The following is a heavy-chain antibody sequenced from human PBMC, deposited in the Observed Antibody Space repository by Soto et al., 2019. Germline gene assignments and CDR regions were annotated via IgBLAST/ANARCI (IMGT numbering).Heavy chain of an antibody. D-gene: IGHD6-19*01. CDR2: TDYSGNT. J-gene: IGHJ4*02. CDR3: ARAVGDPLYYLDY. CDR1: SDSISSYY. V-gene: IGHV4-59*08. Sequence: QVQLQESGPGLVRPSETLSLTRTVSSDSISSYYWIWIRQSPGKGLEWIGYTDYSGNTNYNPSLKSRVTISGDTSKIQFSLRLSSVTAADTAVYYCARAVGDPLYYLDYWGQGTLVTVSS.